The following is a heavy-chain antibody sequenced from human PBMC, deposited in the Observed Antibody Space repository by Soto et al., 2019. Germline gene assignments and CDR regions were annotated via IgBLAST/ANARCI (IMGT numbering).Heavy chain of an antibody. J-gene: IGHJ6*02. CDR3: ARFRVVGARYYYYGMDV. Sequence: PGESLKISCKGSGYSFTSYWSGWVRQMPGKGLEWMGIIYPGDSDTRYSPSFQGQVTISADKSISTAYLQWSSLKASDTAMYYCARFRVVGARYYYYGMDVWGQGTTVTVSS. CDR2: IYPGDSDT. CDR1: GYSFTSYW. V-gene: IGHV5-51*01. D-gene: IGHD1-26*01.